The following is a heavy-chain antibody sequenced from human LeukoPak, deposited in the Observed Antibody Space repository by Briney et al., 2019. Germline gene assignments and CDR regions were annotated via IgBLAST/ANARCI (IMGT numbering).Heavy chain of an antibody. D-gene: IGHD3-3*01. CDR2: ISSNGGST. CDR1: GFTFSSYA. CDR3: ARGGITIFGVVTHPQKLIDY. Sequence: GGSLRLSCAASGFTFSSYAMHWVRQAPGKGLEYVSAISSNGGSTYYANSVKGRFTISRDNSKNTLYLQMGSLRAEDMAVYYCARGGITIFGVVTHPQKLIDYWGQGTLVTVSS. J-gene: IGHJ4*02. V-gene: IGHV3-64*01.